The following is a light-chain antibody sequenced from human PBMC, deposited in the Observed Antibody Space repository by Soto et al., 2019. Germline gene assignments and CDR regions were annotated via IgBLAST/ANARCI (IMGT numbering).Light chain of an antibody. V-gene: IGKV1-39*01. J-gene: IGKJ2*01. CDR1: QRISTC. CDR3: QQSYSFPPT. Sequence: DVQMTQSPASLSASVGDRVTLTCRASQRISTCLNWYQQKPGKAPTLLIYDASSLQSGVPSRFSGSGSGTDFTLTISNLQPEDFATYYCQQSYSFPPTFGQGTKLEI. CDR2: DAS.